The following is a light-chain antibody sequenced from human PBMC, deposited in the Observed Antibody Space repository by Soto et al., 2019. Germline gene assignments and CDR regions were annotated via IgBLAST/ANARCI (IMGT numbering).Light chain of an antibody. CDR3: QQRSNWPPIT. V-gene: IGKV3D-20*02. J-gene: IGKJ5*01. Sequence: LTPSPATLSLSQRERAAPACRASQSVSSSYLAWYQQKPGQAPRLLIYDASNRATGVPARFSGSGSGTDFTLTISSLEPEDFAVYYCQQRSNWPPITFGQGTRLEIK. CDR1: QSVSSSY. CDR2: DAS.